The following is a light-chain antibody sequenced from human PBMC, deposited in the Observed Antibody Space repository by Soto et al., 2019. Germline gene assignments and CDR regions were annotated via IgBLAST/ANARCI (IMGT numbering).Light chain of an antibody. Sequence: DLQMTPSPSSVSASVGDRVIITCRASQDISTWLAWYQKKPGMAPNLLISAASNLQSGVPSRFSGSGSGTDFTLTINSLQPEDFATYYCQQVHSFPITFGQGTRLDLK. J-gene: IGKJ5*01. CDR1: QDISTW. CDR2: AAS. V-gene: IGKV1-12*01. CDR3: QQVHSFPIT.